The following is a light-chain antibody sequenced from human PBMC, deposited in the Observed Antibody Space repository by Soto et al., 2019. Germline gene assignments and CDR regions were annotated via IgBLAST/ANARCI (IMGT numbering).Light chain of an antibody. CDR2: AAS. CDR3: QHYNSYSEA. Sequence: DIQMTQSPSSLSASVGDRVTITCRASQTVRTYLNWYQQKQGKAPTLLIYAASTLQSAVPPRFSGAGSETDFTLTISGLQPEDFATYYCQHYNSYSEAFGQGTKVELK. V-gene: IGKV1-39*01. CDR1: QTVRTY. J-gene: IGKJ1*01.